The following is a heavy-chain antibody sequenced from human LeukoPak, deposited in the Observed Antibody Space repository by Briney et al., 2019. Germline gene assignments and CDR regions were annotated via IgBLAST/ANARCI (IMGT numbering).Heavy chain of an antibody. V-gene: IGHV1-46*01. CDR3: ARGHCSGGTCNLDY. Sequence: ASVKVSCKASGYTFTSYYIHWVRQAPEQGLEWMGIINPSGGGTTYAQKFQGRVTMTRDTSTSTVYMELSSLRSEDTAVYYCARGHCSGGTCNLDYWGLGTLVAVSS. CDR2: INPSGGGT. CDR1: GYTFTSYY. D-gene: IGHD2-15*01. J-gene: IGHJ4*02.